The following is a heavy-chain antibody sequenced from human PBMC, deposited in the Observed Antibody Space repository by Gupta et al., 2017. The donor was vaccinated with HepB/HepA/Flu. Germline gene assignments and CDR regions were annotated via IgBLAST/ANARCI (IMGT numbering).Heavy chain of an antibody. CDR3: IKDPNCISG. V-gene: IGHV3-23*01. CDR1: GFSFSSDA. J-gene: IGHJ4*02. D-gene: IGHD1-1*01. Sequence: EVQLLESGGGFVPPGGSVSPSCVPSGFSFSSDAMTWVLQAPGKGLEWVSIISGNGDTTYYADSVKDRFTTSRDKSKNTVYIQMDSLRVEDTALYYCIKDPNCISGWGQGTLVTVSS. CDR2: ISGNGDTT.